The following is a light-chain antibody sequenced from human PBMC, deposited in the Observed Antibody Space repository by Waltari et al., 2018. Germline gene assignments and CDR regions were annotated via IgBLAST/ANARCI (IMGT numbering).Light chain of an antibody. CDR3: QVWDSSSDDGV. J-gene: IGLJ7*01. CDR2: DDT. Sequence: SYVLTQPPSVSVAPGQTARIPCGGNNIGSRSVQWYQQKPGQAPVLVVYDDTDRPSGIPERFSGSNSGNSATLTISRVEAGDEADYYCQVWDSSSDDGVFGGGTQLTVL. V-gene: IGLV3-21*02. CDR1: NIGSRS.